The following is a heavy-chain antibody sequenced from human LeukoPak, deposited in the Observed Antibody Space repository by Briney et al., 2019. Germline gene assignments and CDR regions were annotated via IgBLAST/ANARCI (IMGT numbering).Heavy chain of an antibody. CDR2: IYTSGST. CDR1: GGSISSYY. J-gene: IGHJ5*02. D-gene: IGHD6-13*01. Sequence: SETLSLTCTVSGGSISSYYWSWIRQPAGKGLEWIGRIYTSGSTNYNPSLKSRVTMSVDTSKNQFSLKLSSVTAADTALYYCARDGIAAAGNWFDPWGQGTLVTVSS. V-gene: IGHV4-4*07. CDR3: ARDGIAAAGNWFDP.